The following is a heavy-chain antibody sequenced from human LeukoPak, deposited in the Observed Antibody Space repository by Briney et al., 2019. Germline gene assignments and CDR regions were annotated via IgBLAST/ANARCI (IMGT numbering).Heavy chain of an antibody. J-gene: IGHJ4*02. CDR1: GFSFSSYA. V-gene: IGHV3-23*01. CDR2: ISDSGTST. CDR3: AGEWTTGSAF. D-gene: IGHD3-10*01. Sequence: GGSLRLSCAASGFSFSSYAMTWVRQAPGKGLEWVSAISDSGTSTYYADSVKGRFSISRDNSKNTVYLQMNRLRPDDTAVYYCAGEWTTGSAFWGQGTLVTVSS.